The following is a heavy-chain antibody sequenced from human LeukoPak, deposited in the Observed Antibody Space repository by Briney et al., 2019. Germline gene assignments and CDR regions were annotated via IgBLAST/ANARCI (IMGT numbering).Heavy chain of an antibody. J-gene: IGHJ6*02. D-gene: IGHD6-13*01. CDR3: ARGNPTPGLAAAWSYYYYGMDV. V-gene: IGHV3-66*01. CDR1: GFSIISTY. CDR2: IYSGGST. Sequence: GGSLRLSSAASGFSIISTYLSWVRQAPGKGLEWVSVIYSGGSTYYADSVKGRFTISRDISKSTVYLQMNSLRAEDTAVYYCARGNPTPGLAAAWSYYYYGMDVWGQGTTVTVSS.